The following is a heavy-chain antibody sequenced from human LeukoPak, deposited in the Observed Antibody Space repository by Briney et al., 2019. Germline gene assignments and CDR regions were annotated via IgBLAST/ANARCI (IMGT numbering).Heavy chain of an antibody. D-gene: IGHD2-21*01. V-gene: IGHV1-69-2*01. CDR3: ATILVVRSVDY. CDR2: VDPEDGET. CDR1: GYTFIDYY. J-gene: IGHJ4*02. Sequence: ASVKASCKVSGYTFIDYYMHWVQQAPGKGLEWMGLVDPEDGETIYAEKFQGRVTITADTSTDTAYMELSSLRSEDTAVYYCATILVVRSVDYWGQGTLVTVSS.